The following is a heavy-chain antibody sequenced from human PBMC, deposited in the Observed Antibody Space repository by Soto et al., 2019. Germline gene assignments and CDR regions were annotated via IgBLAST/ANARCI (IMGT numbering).Heavy chain of an antibody. D-gene: IGHD6-13*01. Sequence: QVQLQESGPGLVKPSQTLSLTCTVSGGSISSGDYYWSWIRQPPGKGLEWIGYIYYSGSTYYNPSLKSRVTLPVDTAKNQFSLKLSSVTAADTAVYYCARERPDGSRLDPWGQGTLVTVSS. J-gene: IGHJ5*02. V-gene: IGHV4-30-4*01. CDR2: IYYSGST. CDR1: GGSISSGDYY. CDR3: ARERPDGSRLDP.